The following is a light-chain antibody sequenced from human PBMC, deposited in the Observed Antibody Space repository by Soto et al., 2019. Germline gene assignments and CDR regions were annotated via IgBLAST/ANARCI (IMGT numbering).Light chain of an antibody. CDR3: AAWDDSLNGLWV. J-gene: IGLJ3*02. Sequence: QSVLTQPPSASGTPGQRVTISCSGSSSNIGSNTVNWYQQLPGTAPKLLIYSNNQRPPGVPDRFSGSKSGTSASLAISGLQSEDEADYYCAAWDDSLNGLWVFGGGTKVTVL. V-gene: IGLV1-44*01. CDR1: SSNIGSNT. CDR2: SNN.